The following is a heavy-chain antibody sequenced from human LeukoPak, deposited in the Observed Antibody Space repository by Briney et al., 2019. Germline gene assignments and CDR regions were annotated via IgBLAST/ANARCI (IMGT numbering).Heavy chain of an antibody. CDR3: ARDGGAYYYDSSGYYNYYYYYYMDV. Sequence: GSLRLSCAASGLFFSTNWMSWVRQAPGKGLEWVSSISSSSSYIYYADSVKGRFTISRDNAKNSLYLQMNSLRAEDTAVYYCARDGGAYYYDSSGYYNYYYYYYMDVWGKGTMVTVSS. D-gene: IGHD3-22*01. J-gene: IGHJ6*03. CDR2: ISSSSSYI. CDR1: GLFFSTNW. V-gene: IGHV3-21*01.